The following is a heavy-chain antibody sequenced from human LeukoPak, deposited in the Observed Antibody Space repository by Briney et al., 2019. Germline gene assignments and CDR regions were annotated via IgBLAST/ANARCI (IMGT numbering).Heavy chain of an antibody. CDR2: ITSSSSYA. Sequence: GGSLRLSCEASGFSFSTYNMNWVRQAPGKRLEWVSSITSSSSYAFYADSVKGRFTISRDNAKSSLYLQMNNLRAEDTAVYYCARDPYSGHYGNDYYYYMDVWGKGTTVTISS. D-gene: IGHD5-12*01. V-gene: IGHV3-21*01. CDR3: ARDPYSGHYGNDYYYYMDV. CDR1: GFSFSTYN. J-gene: IGHJ6*03.